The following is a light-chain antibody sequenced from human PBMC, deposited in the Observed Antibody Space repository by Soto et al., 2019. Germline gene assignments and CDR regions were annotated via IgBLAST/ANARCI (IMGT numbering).Light chain of an antibody. CDR2: AAS. V-gene: IGKV3-15*01. J-gene: IGKJ1*01. CDR3: QHYGDSSWT. Sequence: IGMPPSPGTLSVSPGDRAPLSCMASESVTSSLAWYQQKPGQPPRLLIYAASTRATDVPARFSGSWSGTEFTLTISSLQSEDVAVYYCQHYGDSSWTVGQGAKVDIK. CDR1: ESVTSS.